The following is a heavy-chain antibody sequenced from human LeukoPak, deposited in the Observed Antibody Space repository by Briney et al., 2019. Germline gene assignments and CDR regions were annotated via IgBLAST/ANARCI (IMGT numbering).Heavy chain of an antibody. V-gene: IGHV1-18*01. J-gene: IGHJ4*02. CDR3: ARDLFRSSLGPIDY. CDR2: ISAYNGNT. D-gene: IGHD6-13*01. CDR1: GYTFTSYG. Sequence: ASVKVSCKASGYTFTSYGISWVRQAPGQGLEWMGWISAYNGNTNYAQKLQGRVTMTTATSTSTAYLELRSLRSDDTAVYYCARDLFRSSLGPIDYWGQGTLVTVSS.